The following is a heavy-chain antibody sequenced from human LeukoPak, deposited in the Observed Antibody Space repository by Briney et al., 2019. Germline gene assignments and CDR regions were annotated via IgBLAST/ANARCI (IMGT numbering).Heavy chain of an antibody. CDR3: AQDYCSSTSCYYYYGMDV. V-gene: IGHV3-30*18. J-gene: IGHJ6*02. D-gene: IGHD2-2*01. CDR1: GFTFSSYG. Sequence: GGSLRLSCAASGFTFSSYGMHWVRQAPGKGLEWVAVISYDGSNKYYADSVKGRFTISRDNSKNTLYLQMNSLRAEDTAVYYCAQDYCSSTSCYYYYGMDVWGQGTTVTVSS. CDR2: ISYDGSNK.